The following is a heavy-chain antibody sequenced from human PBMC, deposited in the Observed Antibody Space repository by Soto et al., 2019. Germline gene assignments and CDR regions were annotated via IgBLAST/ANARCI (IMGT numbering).Heavy chain of an antibody. CDR3: ARDLAKGGGSAGFDY. J-gene: IGHJ4*02. CDR1: GYAVTVYY. Sequence: ASVKVSCKASGYAVTVYYMHWVRQAPGQGLEWMGWINPKSGGTMYPQKFQGRVTMTWDTSISTAYMALTRLRSDDTAVYYCARDLAKGGGSAGFDYWGKGTLVTVSS. V-gene: IGHV1-2*02. CDR2: INPKSGGT. D-gene: IGHD1-26*01.